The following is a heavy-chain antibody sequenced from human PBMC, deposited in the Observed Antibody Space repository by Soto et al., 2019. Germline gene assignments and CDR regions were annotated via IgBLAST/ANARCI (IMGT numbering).Heavy chain of an antibody. CDR1: GFTFSSYA. V-gene: IGHV3-30-3*01. Sequence: GGSLRLSCAASGFTFSSYAMHWVRQAPGKGLEWVAVISYDGSNKYCADSVKGRFTISRDNSKNTLYLQMNSLRAEDTAVYYCARASGYEYYFDYWGQGTLVTVSS. J-gene: IGHJ4*02. CDR2: ISYDGSNK. D-gene: IGHD5-12*01. CDR3: ARASGYEYYFDY.